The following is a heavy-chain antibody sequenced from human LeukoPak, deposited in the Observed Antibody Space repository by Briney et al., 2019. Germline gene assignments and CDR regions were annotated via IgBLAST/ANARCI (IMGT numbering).Heavy chain of an antibody. CDR1: GYTFTGYY. J-gene: IGHJ4*02. Sequence: ASVKVSCKASGYTFTGYYMHWVRQAPGQGLEWMAWINPGSGGTSYAQKFQGRVTLTRDTSISSAYMQLSSLRSDDTAVYYCARDYYGSGSCVAYWGQGTLVTVSS. V-gene: IGHV1-2*02. D-gene: IGHD3-10*01. CDR2: INPGSGGT. CDR3: ARDYYGSGSCVAY.